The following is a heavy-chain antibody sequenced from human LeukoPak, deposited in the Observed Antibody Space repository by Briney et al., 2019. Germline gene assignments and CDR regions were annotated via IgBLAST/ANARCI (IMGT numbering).Heavy chain of an antibody. CDR2: ISGSGGST. V-gene: IGHV3-23*01. J-gene: IGHJ4*02. CDR1: GFTFSSYA. Sequence: PGGSLRLSCAASGFTFSSYAMSWVRQAAGKGLEWVSAISGSGGSTYYADSVKGRFTIARDTSTNTLYLQMNSLRAEDTAVYYCAKFHYEFLTGHDYWGQGTLVTVSS. D-gene: IGHD3-9*01. CDR3: AKFHYEFLTGHDY.